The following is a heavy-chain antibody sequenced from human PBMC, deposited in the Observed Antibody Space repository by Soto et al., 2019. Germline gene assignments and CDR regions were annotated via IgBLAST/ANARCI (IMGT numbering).Heavy chain of an antibody. CDR3: ARCRGYDCDY. Sequence: TLSLTCTVSGRSISSGGYYWSWIRQHPGKGLEWIGYIYYSGSTYYNPSLKSRVTISVDTSKSQFSLKLSSVTAADTAVYYCARCRGYDCDYWGQGTLVSVSS. CDR2: IYYSGST. J-gene: IGHJ4*02. V-gene: IGHV4-31*03. D-gene: IGHD5-12*01. CDR1: GRSISSGGYY.